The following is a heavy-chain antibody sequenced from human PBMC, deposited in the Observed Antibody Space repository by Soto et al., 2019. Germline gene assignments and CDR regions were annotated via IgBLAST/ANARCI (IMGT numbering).Heavy chain of an antibody. D-gene: IGHD5-18*01. V-gene: IGHV1-69*13. CDR3: ARIPRYSFPTSDDPDS. J-gene: IGHJ4*02. CDR1: GGTFYTYT. Sequence: SVKVSCKASGGTFYTYTFSWVRQAPGQGLEWMGSITPIYPTTNYAERFQGRLTITADGSTHTAYMDLTSLTSEDMAVYYCARIPRYSFPTSDDPDSWGQGTLVTVSS. CDR2: ITPIYPTT.